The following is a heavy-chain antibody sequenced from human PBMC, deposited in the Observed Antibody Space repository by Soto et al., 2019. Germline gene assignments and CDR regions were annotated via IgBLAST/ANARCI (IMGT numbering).Heavy chain of an antibody. CDR2: IHNSGTS. Sequence: KASETLSLTCTVSGDTSTSYYWGWIRQAPGKGLECIGHIHNSGTSTHNPSLNGRVTISIDMSKKQFSLKLTSLTSADTAVYYCARDFYDSVGYTWFDSWSQGTLVTVYS. CDR3: ARDFYDSVGYTWFDS. CDR1: GDTSTSYY. J-gene: IGHJ5*01. V-gene: IGHV4-59*01. D-gene: IGHD3-22*01.